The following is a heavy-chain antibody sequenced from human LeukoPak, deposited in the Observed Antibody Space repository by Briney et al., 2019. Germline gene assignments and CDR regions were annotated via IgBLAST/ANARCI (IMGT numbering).Heavy chain of an antibody. V-gene: IGHV3-48*03. D-gene: IGHD6-19*01. J-gene: IGHJ4*02. CDR1: GFAFSSYA. CDR2: ISSSGTTS. Sequence: PGGSLRLSCAASGFAFSSYAMNWVRQAPGKGLEWVSYISSSGTTSYYADSVKGRFTISRDNSKNTLYLQMNSLRAEDTAVYYCAKETHSGYFDYWGQGTLVTVSS. CDR3: AKETHSGYFDY.